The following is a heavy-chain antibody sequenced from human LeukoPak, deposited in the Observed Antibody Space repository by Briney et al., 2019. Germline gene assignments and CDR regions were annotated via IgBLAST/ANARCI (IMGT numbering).Heavy chain of an antibody. V-gene: IGHV3-11*01. Sequence: GGSLSLSCAASGFTFSDYYMSWIRQAPGKGLEWAPYISSSGSTIYYADSVKGRFTISRDNAKNSLYLQMNSLRAEDTAVYYCARSQPIVYGSGTDYWGQGTLVTVSS. CDR1: GFTFSDYY. CDR3: ARSQPIVYGSGTDY. D-gene: IGHD3-10*01. J-gene: IGHJ4*02. CDR2: ISSSGSTI.